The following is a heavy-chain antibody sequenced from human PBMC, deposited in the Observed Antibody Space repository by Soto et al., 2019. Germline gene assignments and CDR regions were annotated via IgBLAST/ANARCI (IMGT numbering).Heavy chain of an antibody. CDR2: IVPMFGTA. CDR1: GCTFGNSA. D-gene: IGHD2-21*01. V-gene: IGHV1-69*12. Sequence: QVQLVQSGAEVKKPGSSVNVSCKTSGCTFGNSAVAWVRQAPGPGLEWQGGIVPMFGTANYAQKFHGRRTIRADDLSSKSYMERRSLSSDVTAVYYCAQDGDPASAVRKGPSCGRRFDSWGHGTLVTV. J-gene: IGHJ5*01. CDR3: AQDGDPASAVRKGPSCGRRFDS.